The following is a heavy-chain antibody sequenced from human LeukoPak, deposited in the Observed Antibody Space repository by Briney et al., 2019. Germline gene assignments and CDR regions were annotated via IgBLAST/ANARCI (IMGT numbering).Heavy chain of an antibody. V-gene: IGHV3-21*01. Sequence: GGSLRLSCAASGFTFSSYSMNWVRQAPGKGLEWVSSISSSSSYIYYADSVKGRFTISRDNAKNSLYLQMNSLRAEDTAVYYCARDSRDGYTADYWGQGTLVTVSS. CDR2: ISSSSSYI. J-gene: IGHJ4*02. D-gene: IGHD5-24*01. CDR1: GFTFSSYS. CDR3: ARDSRDGYTADY.